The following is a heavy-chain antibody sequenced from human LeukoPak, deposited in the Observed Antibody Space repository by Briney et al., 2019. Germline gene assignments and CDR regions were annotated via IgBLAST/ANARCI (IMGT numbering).Heavy chain of an antibody. V-gene: IGHV3-21*01. CDR3: ARVPRGAVTDYFDY. CDR1: GFTFSSYW. Sequence: GGSLRLSCAASGFTFSSYWMSWVRQAPGKGLEWVSSISSSSSYIYYADSVKGRFTISRDNAKNSLYLQMNSLRAEDTAVYYCARVPRGAVTDYFDYWGQGTLVTVSS. CDR2: ISSSSSYI. J-gene: IGHJ4*02. D-gene: IGHD2-21*02.